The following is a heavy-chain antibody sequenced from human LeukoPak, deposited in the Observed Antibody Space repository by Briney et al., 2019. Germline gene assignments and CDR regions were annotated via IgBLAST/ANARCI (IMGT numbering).Heavy chain of an antibody. J-gene: IGHJ4*02. CDR3: ARLMVANIRKEFDY. CDR2: INHSGST. CDR1: GGSLSGYY. V-gene: IGHV4-34*01. Sequence: PSETLSLTCAVYGGSLSGYYWTWIRQSPGKGLEWIGEINHSGSTNYNPSLKSRVTISVDTSKHQFSLKLSSVTAADTAVYYCARLMVANIRKEFDYWGQGTLVTVSS. D-gene: IGHD2-8*01.